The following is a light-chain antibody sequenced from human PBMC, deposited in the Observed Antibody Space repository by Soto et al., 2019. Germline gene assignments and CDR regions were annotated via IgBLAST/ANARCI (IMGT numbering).Light chain of an antibody. CDR3: QQSYSTTRT. CDR2: AAS. V-gene: IGKV1-39*01. J-gene: IGKJ1*01. CDR1: RSISSY. Sequence: DIQMTQSPSSLSASVGDRVTITCRASRSISSYLNWYQQKPGKAPKLLIYAASSLQSGVPSRFSGSGSGTDFTLTISSLQPEDFATYYCQQSYSTTRTFGQGTKVEIK.